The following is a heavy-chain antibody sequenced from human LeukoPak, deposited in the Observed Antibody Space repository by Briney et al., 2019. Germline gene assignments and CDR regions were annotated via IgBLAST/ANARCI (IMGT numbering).Heavy chain of an antibody. D-gene: IGHD3-22*01. CDR3: ARDKADYYDRGEGLDY. V-gene: IGHV3-11*04. CDR1: GFTFSDYY. Sequence: GGSLRLSCAASGFTFSDYYMSWIRQAPGKGLEWGSYISSSGSTVYYADSVKGRFTISRDNAKNSLYLQMNSLRAEDTAVYYCARDKADYYDRGEGLDYWGQGTLVTVSS. J-gene: IGHJ4*02. CDR2: ISSSGSTV.